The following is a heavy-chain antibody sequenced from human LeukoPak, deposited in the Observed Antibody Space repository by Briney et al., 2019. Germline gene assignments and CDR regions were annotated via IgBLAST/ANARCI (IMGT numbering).Heavy chain of an antibody. V-gene: IGHV3-30*18. CDR1: GFTFSNYA. CDR3: AKANYGDYATIDY. CDR2: ISDDGSNK. Sequence: PGGSLRLSCAASGFTFSNYAMHWVRQAPGKGLERVAVISDDGSNKYYGDSVKGRFTISRDNSKNTLYLQMNSLRAEDTAVYYCAKANYGDYATIDYWGQGTLVTVSS. D-gene: IGHD4-17*01. J-gene: IGHJ4*02.